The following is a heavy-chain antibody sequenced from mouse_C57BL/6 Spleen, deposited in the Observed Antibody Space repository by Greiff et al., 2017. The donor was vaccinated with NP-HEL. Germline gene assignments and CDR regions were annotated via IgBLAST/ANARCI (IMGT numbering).Heavy chain of an antibody. V-gene: IGHV1-59*01. J-gene: IGHJ3*01. CDR1: GYTFTSYW. CDR3: ARYYDYDGRFAY. D-gene: IGHD2-4*01. Sequence: QVQLKQPGAELVRPGTSVKLSCKASGYTFTSYWMHWVKQRPGQGLEWIGVIDPSDSYTNYNQKFKGKATLTVDTSSSTAYMQLSSLTSEDSAVYYCARYYDYDGRFAYWGQGTLVTVSA. CDR2: IDPSDSYT.